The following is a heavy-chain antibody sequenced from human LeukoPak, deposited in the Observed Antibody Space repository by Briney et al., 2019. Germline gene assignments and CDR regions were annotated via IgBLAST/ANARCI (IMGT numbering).Heavy chain of an antibody. Sequence: ATVKVSCKASGYIFISYYMHWVRQAPGQGLEWMGIINPSGGGTSYTQKFQGRVTMTRDTSTSTVYMELSSLRSEDTAVYYCARSFIVGATSGYYFKYWGQGTLVTVRS. V-gene: IGHV1-46*01. CDR3: ARSFIVGATSGYYFKY. CDR1: GYIFISYY. CDR2: INPSGGGT. J-gene: IGHJ4*02. D-gene: IGHD1-26*01.